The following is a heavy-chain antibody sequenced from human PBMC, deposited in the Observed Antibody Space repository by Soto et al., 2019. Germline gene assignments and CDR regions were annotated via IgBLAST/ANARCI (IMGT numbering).Heavy chain of an antibody. CDR1: GGSFSGYY. J-gene: IGHJ5*02. V-gene: IGHV4-34*01. CDR3: ARYCSGGSCYSGSNWFDP. CDR2: INHSGST. Sequence: SETLSLTCAVYGGSFSGYYWSWIRQPPGKGLEWIGEINHSGSTNYNPSLKSRVTISVDTSKNQFSLKLSSVTAADTAVYYCARYCSGGSCYSGSNWFDPWGQGTLVTVSS. D-gene: IGHD2-15*01.